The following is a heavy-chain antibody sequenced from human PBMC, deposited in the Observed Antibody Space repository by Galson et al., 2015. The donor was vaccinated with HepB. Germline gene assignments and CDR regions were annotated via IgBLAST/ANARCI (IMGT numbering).Heavy chain of an antibody. CDR1: GYTFTRYY. CDR3: ARGGGDIVVVPAALNWFDP. J-gene: IGHJ5*02. V-gene: IGHV1-46*01. Sequence: SVKVSCKASGYTFTRYYMHWVRQAPGQGLEWMGIINPSGGSTSYAQKFQGRVTMTRDTSTSTVYMELSSLRSEDTAVYYCARGGGDIVVVPAALNWFDPWGQGTLVTVSS. CDR2: INPSGGST. D-gene: IGHD2-2*01.